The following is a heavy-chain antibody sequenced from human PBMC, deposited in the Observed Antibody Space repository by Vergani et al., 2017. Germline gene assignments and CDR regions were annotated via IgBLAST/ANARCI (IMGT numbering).Heavy chain of an antibody. CDR1: GGSISSYY. CDR3: ARDLYGEHFFDY. V-gene: IGHV4-59*12. Sequence: QVQLQESGPGLVKPSETLSLTCTVSGGSISSYYWSWIRQPPGKGLEWIGYIYYSGSTNYNPSLKSRVTISVDTSKNQFSLKLSSVTAADTAVYYCARDLYGEHFFDYWGQGTLVTVSS. J-gene: IGHJ4*02. D-gene: IGHD4-17*01. CDR2: IYYSGST.